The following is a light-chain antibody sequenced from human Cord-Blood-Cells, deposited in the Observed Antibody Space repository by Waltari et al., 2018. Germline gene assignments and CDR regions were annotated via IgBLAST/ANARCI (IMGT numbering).Light chain of an antibody. Sequence: DIVMTQPPAPLSVSPGERATLSCRASQSVSSNLAWYQQKPGQAPRLLIYGASTRATGIPARFSGSGSGTEFTLTISSLQSEDFAVYYCQQYNNWPRTFGQGTKVEIK. J-gene: IGKJ1*01. CDR1: QSVSSN. CDR2: GAS. CDR3: QQYNNWPRT. V-gene: IGKV3-15*01.